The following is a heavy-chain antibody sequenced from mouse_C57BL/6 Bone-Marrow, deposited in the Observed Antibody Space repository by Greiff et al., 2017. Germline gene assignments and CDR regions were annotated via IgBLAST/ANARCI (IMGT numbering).Heavy chain of an antibody. D-gene: IGHD2-3*01. CDR2: ISYDGSN. V-gene: IGHV3-6*01. J-gene: IGHJ1*03. CDR3: ARGIYDYGYFDV. CDR1: GYSITSGYY. Sequence: EVKLVESGPGLVKPSQSLSLTCSVTGYSITSGYYWNWIRQFPGNKLEWMGYISYDGSNNYNPSLKNRISITRDTSKNQFFLKLNSVTTEDTATYYCARGIYDYGYFDVWGTGTTVTVSS.